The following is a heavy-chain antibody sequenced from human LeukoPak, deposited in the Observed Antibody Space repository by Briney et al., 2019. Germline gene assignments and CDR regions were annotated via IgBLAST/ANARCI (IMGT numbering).Heavy chain of an antibody. V-gene: IGHV4-39*02. CDR1: GGSISSSSYY. D-gene: IGHD2-15*01. Sequence: SETLSLTCTVSGGSISSSSYYWGWIRQPPGKGLEWIGSIYYSGSTYYNPSLKSRVTISVDTSKKHFSLKLSSVTAADTAVYYCARVSAVVAAAGEYYQHWARAPWSPSPQ. CDR3: ARVSAVVAAAGEYYQH. CDR2: IYYSGST. J-gene: IGHJ1*01.